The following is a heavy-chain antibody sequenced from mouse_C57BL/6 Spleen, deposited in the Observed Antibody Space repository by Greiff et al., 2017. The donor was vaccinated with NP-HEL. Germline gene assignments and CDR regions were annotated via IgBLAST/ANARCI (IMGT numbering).Heavy chain of an antibody. Sequence: EVKLMESGGGLVKPGGSLKLSCAASGFTFSDYGMHWVRQAPEKGLEWVAYISSGSSTIYYADPVKGRFTISRDNAKNTLFLQMTSLRSEDTAMYYCATVDFDYWGQGTTLTVSS. CDR2: ISSGSSTI. CDR1: GFTFSDYG. J-gene: IGHJ2*01. D-gene: IGHD1-1*01. V-gene: IGHV5-17*01. CDR3: ATVDFDY.